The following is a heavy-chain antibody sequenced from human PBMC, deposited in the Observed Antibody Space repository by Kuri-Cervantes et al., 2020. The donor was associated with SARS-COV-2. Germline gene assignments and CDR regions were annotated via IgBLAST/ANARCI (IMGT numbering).Heavy chain of an antibody. D-gene: IGHD3-3*01. CDR3: ARASITIFGVVIGWFDP. Sequence: SETLSLTCTVSGGSISSGGYYWSWIRQHPGKGLEWIGYIYYSGSTYYNPSLKSRVTISVDTSKNQFSLKLSSVTAADTAVYYCARASITIFGVVIGWFDPWGQGTLVTVSS. J-gene: IGHJ5*02. CDR2: IYYSGST. V-gene: IGHV4-31*03. CDR1: GGSISSGGYY.